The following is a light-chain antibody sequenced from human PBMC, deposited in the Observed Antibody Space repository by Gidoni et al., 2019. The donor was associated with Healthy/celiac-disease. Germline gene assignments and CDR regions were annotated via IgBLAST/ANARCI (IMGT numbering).Light chain of an antibody. J-gene: IGKJ2*01. CDR1: QSVSSSY. CDR3: QQYGSSPYT. V-gene: IGKV3-20*01. Sequence: EIVLTQSPGTLSLSPGERATLSCRASQSVSSSYLAWYQQKPGQASRLLIYGASSRATGIPDRFSGSGSGTDFTLTISRLEPEDFAVYYCQQYGSSPYTFXQXTKLEIK. CDR2: GAS.